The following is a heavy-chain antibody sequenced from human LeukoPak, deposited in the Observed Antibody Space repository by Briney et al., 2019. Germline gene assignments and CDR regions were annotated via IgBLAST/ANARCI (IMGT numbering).Heavy chain of an antibody. CDR2: IIPIFGTA. V-gene: IGHV1-69*05. J-gene: IGHJ5*02. CDR3: ALDPSGSYYWFDP. D-gene: IGHD1-26*01. CDR1: GGTFSSYA. Sequence: GASVKVSCKASGGTFSSYAISWVRQAPGQGLEWMGGIIPIFGTANYAQKFQGRVTITTDESTSTAYMELSSLRSEDTAVYYCALDPSGSYYWFDPWGQGTLVTVSS.